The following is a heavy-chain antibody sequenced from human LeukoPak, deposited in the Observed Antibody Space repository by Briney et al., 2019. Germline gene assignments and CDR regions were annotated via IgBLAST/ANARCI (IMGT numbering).Heavy chain of an antibody. CDR1: GGSVSSGNYY. Sequence: PSETLSLTCIVSGGSVSSGNYYWNWIRQPPGKGLEWIGYIYYSGTTNYNPSLKRRVTISVDTSKNQFSLKLSSVTAADTAVYYCARSGLRSYYDSTDHFDYWGQGTRVTVSS. V-gene: IGHV4-61*01. CDR3: ARSGLRSYYDSTDHFDY. D-gene: IGHD3-22*01. CDR2: IYYSGTT. J-gene: IGHJ4*02.